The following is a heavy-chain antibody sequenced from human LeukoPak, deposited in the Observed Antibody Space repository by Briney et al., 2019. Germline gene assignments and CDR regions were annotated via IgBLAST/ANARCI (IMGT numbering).Heavy chain of an antibody. J-gene: IGHJ4*02. Sequence: GESLKISCKGSGYSFTSYWIGWVRQMPGKGLERMGIIYPGDSDTRYSPSFQGQVTISADKSISTAYLQWSSLKASDTAMYYCARQDNSGYSGYDHFDYWGQGTLVTVSS. CDR3: ARQDNSGYSGYDHFDY. D-gene: IGHD5-12*01. CDR2: IYPGDSDT. CDR1: GYSFTSYW. V-gene: IGHV5-51*01.